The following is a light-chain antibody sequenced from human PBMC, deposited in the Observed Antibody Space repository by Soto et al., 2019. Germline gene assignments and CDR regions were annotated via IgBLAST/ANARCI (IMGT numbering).Light chain of an antibody. V-gene: IGKV3-20*01. J-gene: IGKJ4*01. CDR2: GAS. CDR3: QQYNNPRT. Sequence: TLPSQSTRTPSFSPGHRATLSCRASQSVGSSYLAWYQQKPGQAPRLLIYGASSRATGIPDRFSGSGSGTDFTLTISRLEPEDFAVYFCQQYNNPRTFGEGTKV. CDR1: QSVGSSY.